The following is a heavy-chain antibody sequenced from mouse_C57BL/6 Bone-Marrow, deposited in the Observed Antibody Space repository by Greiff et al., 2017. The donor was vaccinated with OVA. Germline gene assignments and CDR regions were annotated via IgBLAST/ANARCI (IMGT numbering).Heavy chain of an antibody. CDR3: SRRGGKSYFGC. J-gene: IGHJ2*01. D-gene: IGHD2-1*01. Sequence: VQLQQSGPELVQPGASVKLSCKASGYTFTSYCMHWVKQRPGQGLEWIGNINPSNGGTNYNEKFKSKATLTVAKSSSTAYMQLSSLTSEDAAVYYCSRRGGKSYFGCWGQGTTLTVSS. V-gene: IGHV1-53*01. CDR1: GYTFTSYC. CDR2: INPSNGGT.